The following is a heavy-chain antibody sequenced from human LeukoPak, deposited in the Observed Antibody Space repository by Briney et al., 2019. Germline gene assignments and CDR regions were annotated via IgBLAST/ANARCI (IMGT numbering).Heavy chain of an antibody. CDR3: AYGGPTRGTLDY. Sequence: GGSLRLSCAASGFPFSSYGMYWVRQTPDRGLEWVAYLRQDGTYSNYADSVRGRFTISRDNSKNTLELQMNSLRVEDTAVYYCAYGGPTRGTLDYWGQGTLVTVSS. V-gene: IGHV3-30*02. CDR1: GFPFSSYG. J-gene: IGHJ4*02. D-gene: IGHD1-26*01. CDR2: LRQDGTYS.